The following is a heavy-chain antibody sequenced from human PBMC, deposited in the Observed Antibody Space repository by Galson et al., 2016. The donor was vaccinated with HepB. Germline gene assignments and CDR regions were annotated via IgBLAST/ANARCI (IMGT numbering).Heavy chain of an antibody. CDR3: ARDSSSWFRSYWYFDL. D-gene: IGHD6-13*01. CDR2: ISYDGSNK. Sequence: SLRLSCAASGFTFSSYAMHWVRQAPGKGLEWVAVISYDGSNKYYADSVKGRFTISRDNSKNTLYLQMNSLRAEDTAVYYCARDSSSWFRSYWYFDLWGRGTLVTVPS. CDR1: GFTFSSYA. V-gene: IGHV3-30-3*01. J-gene: IGHJ2*01.